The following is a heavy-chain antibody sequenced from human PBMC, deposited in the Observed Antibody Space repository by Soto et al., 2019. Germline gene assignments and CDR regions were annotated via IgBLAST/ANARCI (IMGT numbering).Heavy chain of an antibody. D-gene: IGHD3-16*01. V-gene: IGHV3-23*01. CDR3: ATSPCWGVEYYYCMDV. CDR1: GFTFSSYA. J-gene: IGHJ6*02. CDR2: ISGSGGSR. Sequence: GGSLRLSCAASGFTFSSYAMSWVRQAPGKGLEWVSAISGSGGSRYYADSVKGRFTISRDNSKNTLYLQMNSLRAEYTAVYYFATSPCWGVEYYYCMDVWGQGTTVTVSS.